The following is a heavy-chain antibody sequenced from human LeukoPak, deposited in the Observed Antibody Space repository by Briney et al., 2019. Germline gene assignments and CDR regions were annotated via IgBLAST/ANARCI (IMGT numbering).Heavy chain of an antibody. D-gene: IGHD6-13*01. V-gene: IGHV1-69*05. CDR3: VREAIAAAGTWFDP. J-gene: IGHJ5*02. CDR2: IIPIFGTA. CDR1: GGTFSSYA. Sequence: ASVTVSCKASGGTFSSYAISWVRQAPGQGLEWMGGIIPIFGTANYAQKFQGRVTITTDESTSTAYMELSSLRPEDTAVYYCVREAIAAAGTWFDPWGQGTLVTVSS.